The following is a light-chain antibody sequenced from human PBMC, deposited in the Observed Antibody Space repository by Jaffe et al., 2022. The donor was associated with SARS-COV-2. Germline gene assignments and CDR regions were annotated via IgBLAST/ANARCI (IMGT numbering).Light chain of an antibody. CDR1: QGISSD. J-gene: IGKJ1*01. V-gene: IGKV1-27*01. Sequence: DIQMTQSPSSLSASVGDRVTITCRASQGISSDLAWYQQKPGTVPKLLIYAASTLQSGVPSRFSGSGSGTDFTLTISSLQPEDVATYYCLKYNSAPWTFGQGTKVDIK. CDR2: AAS. CDR3: LKYNSAPWT.